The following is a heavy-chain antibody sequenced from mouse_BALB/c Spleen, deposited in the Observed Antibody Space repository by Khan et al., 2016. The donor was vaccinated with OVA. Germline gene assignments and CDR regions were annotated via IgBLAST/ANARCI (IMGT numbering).Heavy chain of an antibody. D-gene: IGHD1-1*01. CDR3: ARHNYGPFAY. CDR2: ISSGGDYT. V-gene: IGHV5-9-3*01. Sequence: EVELVESGGGLVKPGGPLKLSCAASGFTFSTYAMSWVRQTPEKRLEWVATISSGGDYTYYPDSVKGRFTISRDNAKNTLYLQMNSLRSEDTAMYYCARHNYGPFAYWGQGTLVTVSA. CDR1: GFTFSTYA. J-gene: IGHJ3*01.